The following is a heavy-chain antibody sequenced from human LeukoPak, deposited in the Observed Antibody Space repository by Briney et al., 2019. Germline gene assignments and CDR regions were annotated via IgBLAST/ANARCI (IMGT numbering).Heavy chain of an antibody. Sequence: ASVKVSCKASGYTFTSYGISWVRQAPGQGLEWMGWINAYNYHTIYAQDLQGRVTVTTDTSTSTAYMELRSLRSDDTAVYYCVRDIQYAPDYWGQGTLVTVSS. J-gene: IGHJ4*02. CDR3: VRDIQYAPDY. CDR2: INAYNYHT. V-gene: IGHV1-18*01. CDR1: GYTFTSYG. D-gene: IGHD2-2*01.